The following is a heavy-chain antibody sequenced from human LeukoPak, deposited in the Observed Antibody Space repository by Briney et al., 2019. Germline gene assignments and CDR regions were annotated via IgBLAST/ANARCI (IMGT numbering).Heavy chain of an antibody. J-gene: IGHJ4*02. CDR1: GFTVSSNS. D-gene: IGHD4/OR15-4a*01. V-gene: IGHV3-53*01. CDR3: ARRAGAYSHPYDY. CDR2: IYSAGST. Sequence: GGSLTLSCTVSGFTVSSNSMSWVRQAPGKGLEWVSFIYSAGSTHYSDSVKGRFTISIDNSKNTLYLQMNSLRVEDTAVYYCARRAGAYSHPYDYWGQGTLVTVSS.